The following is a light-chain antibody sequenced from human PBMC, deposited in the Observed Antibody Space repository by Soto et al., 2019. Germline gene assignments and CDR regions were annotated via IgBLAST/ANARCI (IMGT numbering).Light chain of an antibody. CDR3: QQYNNWPIT. J-gene: IGKJ5*01. Sequence: EVVLTQSPATLSVSPGERATLSCRASQSVGSLLAWYQQKPGQAPRLLIYSASTMATNIAGRFSGSGSGTDFTLTISSLQSEDFGFYYCQQYNNWPITFGQGTRLE. CDR2: SAS. CDR1: QSVGSL. V-gene: IGKV3-15*01.